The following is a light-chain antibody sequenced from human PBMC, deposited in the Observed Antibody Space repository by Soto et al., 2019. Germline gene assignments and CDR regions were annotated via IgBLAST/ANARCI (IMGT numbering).Light chain of an antibody. J-gene: IGLJ3*02. CDR3: SSYATSSTLVL. CDR2: DVS. CDR1: SSDVGGSNH. V-gene: IGLV2-14*01. Sequence: QSALTQPASVSGSPGQSITISCTGTSSDVGGSNHVSWYQQHPGKAPKLMIFDVSTRPSGVSNRVSGSKSGNTASLTISGLQAEDEADYYCSSYATSSTLVLFGGGTTVTVL.